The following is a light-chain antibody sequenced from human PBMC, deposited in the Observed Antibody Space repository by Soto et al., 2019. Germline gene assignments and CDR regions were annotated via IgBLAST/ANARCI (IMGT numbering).Light chain of an antibody. V-gene: IGLV2-14*01. J-gene: IGLJ2*01. CDR1: SSDIGGYNY. CDR3: TSYRGRIPVI. CDR2: AVS. Sequence: QSALTQPASVSGSPGQSITISCTGTSSDIGGYNYVSWYQHHPGKAPRLLIYAVSYRPSGVSDRFSGSKSRNTASLTISGLQAEDEGHYYCTSYRGRIPVIFGEGTKLTVL.